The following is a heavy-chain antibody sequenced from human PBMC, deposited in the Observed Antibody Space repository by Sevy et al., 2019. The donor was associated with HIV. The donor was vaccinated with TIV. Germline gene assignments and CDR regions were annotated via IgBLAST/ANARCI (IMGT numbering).Heavy chain of an antibody. CDR1: GGTFSSYA. J-gene: IGHJ6*02. Sequence: ASVKVSCKASGGTFSSYAISWVRQAPGQGLEWMGGIIPIFGTANYAQKFQDRVTITADESTSTAYMELSSLRSEDTAVYYCARDYGADKTRDGYGMDVWGQGTTVTVSS. CDR2: IIPIFGTA. D-gene: IGHD3-10*01. CDR3: ARDYGADKTRDGYGMDV. V-gene: IGHV1-69*13.